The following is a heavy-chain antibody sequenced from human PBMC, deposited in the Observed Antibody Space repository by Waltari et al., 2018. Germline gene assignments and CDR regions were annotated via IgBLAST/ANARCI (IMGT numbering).Heavy chain of an antibody. Sequence: EVQLLDSGGALVQPGGPLRLSCAASGFTFASFGMSWTRQAPGKGLEWVSGVSGSGQTTYYADSVKGRFTISRDNAKNIVYLQMSSLRAEDTAAYFCVREGYSYDTGYYSGGYFDYWGQGTLVTVSS. V-gene: IGHV3-23*01. J-gene: IGHJ4*02. D-gene: IGHD3-22*01. CDR3: VREGYSYDTGYYSGGYFDY. CDR1: GFTFASFG. CDR2: VSGSGQTT.